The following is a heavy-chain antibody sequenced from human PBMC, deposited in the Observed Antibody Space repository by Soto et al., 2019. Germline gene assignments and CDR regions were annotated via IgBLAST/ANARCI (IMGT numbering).Heavy chain of an antibody. V-gene: IGHV4-59*08. CDR3: ARRYGSFFDI. Sequence: QVQLQESGPGLVKPSETLSLTCTVSGGSISSYYWSWIRQPPGKGLEWIGYIFYSGSTNYNPSLTRRVTISVDTSKNQFSLKLSSVTAADTAVYYCARRYGSFFDIWGQGTMVTVSS. CDR1: GGSISSYY. D-gene: IGHD3-10*01. CDR2: IFYSGST. J-gene: IGHJ3*02.